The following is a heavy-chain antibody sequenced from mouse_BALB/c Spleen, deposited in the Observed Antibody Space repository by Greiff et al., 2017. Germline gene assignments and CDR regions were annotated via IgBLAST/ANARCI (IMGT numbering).Heavy chain of an antibody. CDR1: GYSITSDYA. D-gene: IGHD1-1*01. V-gene: IGHV3-2*02. CDR2: ISYSGST. J-gene: IGHJ2*01. Sequence: EVQRVESGPGLVKPSQSLSLTCTVTGYSITSDYAWNWIRQFPGNKLEWMGYISYSGSTSYNPSLKSRISITRDTSKNQFFLQLNSVTTEDTATYYCARRDRVYYGSVFDYWGQGTTLTVSS. CDR3: ARRDRVYYGSVFDY.